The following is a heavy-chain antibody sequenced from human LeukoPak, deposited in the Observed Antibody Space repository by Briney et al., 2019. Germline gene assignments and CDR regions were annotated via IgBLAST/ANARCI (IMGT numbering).Heavy chain of an antibody. CDR2: ISGSGGST. Sequence: GGSLRLSCAASEFTFSSYAMSWVRQAPGKGLEWVSAISGSGGSTYYADSVKGRFTISRDNSKNTLYLQMNSLRAEDTAVYYCAKDRGGTMVRGATDYWGQGTLVIVSS. V-gene: IGHV3-23*01. CDR3: AKDRGGTMVRGATDY. CDR1: EFTFSSYA. D-gene: IGHD3-10*01. J-gene: IGHJ4*02.